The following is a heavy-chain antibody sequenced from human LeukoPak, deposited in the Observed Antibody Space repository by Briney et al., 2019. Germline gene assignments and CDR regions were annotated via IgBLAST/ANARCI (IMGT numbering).Heavy chain of an antibody. V-gene: IGHV3-23*01. CDR1: GFTFSIYA. Sequence: GGSLRLSCAASGFTFSIYAMSWVRQAPGKGLEWVSAISGSGGSTYYADSVKGRFTISRDNSKNTLYLQMNSLRAEDTAVYYCATNSSSRGRFDYWGQGTLVTVSS. CDR2: ISGSGGST. D-gene: IGHD6-6*01. CDR3: ATNSSSRGRFDY. J-gene: IGHJ4*02.